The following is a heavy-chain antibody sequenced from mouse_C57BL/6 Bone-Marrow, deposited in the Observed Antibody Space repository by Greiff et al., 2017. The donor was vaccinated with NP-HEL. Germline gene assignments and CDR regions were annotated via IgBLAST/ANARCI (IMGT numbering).Heavy chain of an antibody. CDR1: GYTFTDHT. J-gene: IGHJ1*03. Sequence: QVQLKESDAELVKPGASVKISCKVSGYTFTDHTIHWMKQRPEQGLEWIGYIYPRDGSTKYNEKFKGKATLTADKSSSTAYMQLNSLTSEDSAVYFCAKNYYGSSSEGYFDVWGTGTTVTVSS. CDR2: IYPRDGST. D-gene: IGHD1-1*01. V-gene: IGHV1-78*01. CDR3: AKNYYGSSSEGYFDV.